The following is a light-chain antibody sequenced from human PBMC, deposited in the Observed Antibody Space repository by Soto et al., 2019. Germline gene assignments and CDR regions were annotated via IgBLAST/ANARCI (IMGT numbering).Light chain of an antibody. CDR3: QQYGSSSFT. V-gene: IGKV3-20*01. CDR1: QSVSSSY. J-gene: IGKJ2*01. CDR2: ATS. Sequence: EIVLTQSPGTLSLSSGERATLSCRASQSVSSSYLAWYQQKPGQAPRLLVYATSSRATGITDRFSCSGSGTDFTLTISRLEPEDFAVYYCQQYGSSSFTFGQGTKLEIK.